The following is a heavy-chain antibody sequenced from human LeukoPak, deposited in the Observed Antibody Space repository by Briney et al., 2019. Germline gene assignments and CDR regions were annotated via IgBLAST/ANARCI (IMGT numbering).Heavy chain of an antibody. CDR2: IYYSGST. CDR3: ARESNSLGSGPGGFDP. CDR1: GVSIRSGGYS. V-gene: IGHV4-30-4*07. J-gene: IGHJ5*02. D-gene: IGHD3-10*01. Sequence: SETLSLTCAVSGVSIRSGGYSWSWIRQPPGKGLEWLGYIYYSGSTYYNPSLKSRVAISVDTSKNQFSLKLSSVTAADTALYYWARESNSLGSGPGGFDPWGQETLVTASS.